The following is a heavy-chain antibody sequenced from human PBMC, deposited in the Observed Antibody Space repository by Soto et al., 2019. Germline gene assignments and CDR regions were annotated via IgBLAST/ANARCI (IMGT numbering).Heavy chain of an antibody. CDR3: ARTPDYYDSSGYYGY. CDR2: IIPIFGTA. Sequence: SVKVSCKASGGTFSSYAISWVRQAPGQGLEWMGGIIPIFGTANYAQKFQGRVTITADESTSTAYMELSSLRSEDTAVYYCARTPDYYDSSGYYGYWGQGTLVTVS. V-gene: IGHV1-69*13. J-gene: IGHJ4*02. D-gene: IGHD3-22*01. CDR1: GGTFSSYA.